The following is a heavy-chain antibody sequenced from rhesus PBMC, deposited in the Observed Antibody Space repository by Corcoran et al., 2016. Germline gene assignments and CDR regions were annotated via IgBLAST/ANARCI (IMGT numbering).Heavy chain of an antibody. CDR1: GFTFGDYG. CDR3: TRYRGSWNFDY. CDR2: ITNTGETV. D-gene: IGHD6-25*01. V-gene: IGHV3-183*02. Sequence: EVQLVETGGGLVQPGESLRLSCAASGFTFGDYGMHWVRQAPVKGLDWVSSITNTGETVYYADSVKGRFPVSRDNAKNSLSLQMSSLRAEDTAVYYCTRYRGSWNFDYWGQGVLVTVSS. J-gene: IGHJ4*01.